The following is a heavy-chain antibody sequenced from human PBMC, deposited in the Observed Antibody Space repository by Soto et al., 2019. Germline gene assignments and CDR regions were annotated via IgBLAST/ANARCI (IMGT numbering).Heavy chain of an antibody. CDR1: GFTVRNNY. J-gene: IGHJ6*02. Sequence: HPGGSLRLSCAASGFTVRNNYMSWVRQAPGKGLECVSVIYGGDSTFYADSVKGRFTISRDSSKNTLYLQMNSLRAEDTAVYYCTRGEDLWAIFGVVSFAGYGMDVWGQGTTVTVSS. V-gene: IGHV3-53*01. CDR3: TRGEDLWAIFGVVSFAGYGMDV. D-gene: IGHD3-3*01. CDR2: IYGGDST.